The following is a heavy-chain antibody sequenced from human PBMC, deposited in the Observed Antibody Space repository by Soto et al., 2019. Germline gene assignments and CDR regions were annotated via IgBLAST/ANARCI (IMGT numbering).Heavy chain of an antibody. J-gene: IGHJ6*02. CDR3: ARTTGYTSGSYYSHYYGMDV. D-gene: IGHD1-26*01. CDR2: IYPGDSDT. Sequence: PGESLKISCKGSGYSFTSYWIGWVRQMPGKGLEWMGIIYPGDSDTRYSPSFQGQVTISADKSISTAYLQWSSLKASDTAMYYCARTTGYTSGSYYSHYYGMDVWGQGTTVTVSS. V-gene: IGHV5-51*01. CDR1: GYSFTSYW.